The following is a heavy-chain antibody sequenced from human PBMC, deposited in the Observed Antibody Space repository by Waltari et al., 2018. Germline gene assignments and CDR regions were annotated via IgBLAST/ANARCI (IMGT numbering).Heavy chain of an antibody. D-gene: IGHD3-22*01. Sequence: GPGLVKPSETLSLTCTVSGGSISSYYWSWIRQPPGKGLEWIGYIYYSGSTNYNPSLKSRVTISVDTSKNQFSLKLSSVTAADTAVYYCARVGGNYYDSSGHFDYWGQGTLVTVSS. J-gene: IGHJ4*02. CDR2: IYYSGST. CDR3: ARVGGNYYDSSGHFDY. CDR1: GGSISSYY. V-gene: IGHV4-59*01.